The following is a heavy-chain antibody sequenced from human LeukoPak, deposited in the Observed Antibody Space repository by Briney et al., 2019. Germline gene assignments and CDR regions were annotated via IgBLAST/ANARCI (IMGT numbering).Heavy chain of an antibody. CDR2: IYYSGST. J-gene: IGHJ6*02. D-gene: IGHD4-11*01. V-gene: IGHV4-31*03. Sequence: SETLSLTCTVSGGSISSGGYYWSWVRQHPGKGLEWIGYIYYSGSTYYNPSLKSRVTISVDTSKNQFSLKLSSVTAADTAVHYCARDYSNYYYYGMDVWGQGTTVTVSS. CDR3: ARDYSNYYYYGMDV. CDR1: GGSISSGGYY.